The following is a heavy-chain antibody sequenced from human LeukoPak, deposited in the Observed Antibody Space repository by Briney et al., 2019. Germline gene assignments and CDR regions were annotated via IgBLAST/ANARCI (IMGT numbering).Heavy chain of an antibody. CDR1: GGSFSGYY. CDR2: INHSGST. V-gene: IGHV4-34*01. CDR3: ARLSITMVRGVIHYYYYYYMDV. J-gene: IGHJ6*03. D-gene: IGHD3-10*01. Sequence: SETLSLTCAVYGGSFSGYYWSWIRQPPGKGLEWIGEINHSGSTNYNPSLKSRVTISVDTSKNHFFLKLSSVTAADTAVYYCARLSITMVRGVIHYYYYYYMDVWGKGTTVTISS.